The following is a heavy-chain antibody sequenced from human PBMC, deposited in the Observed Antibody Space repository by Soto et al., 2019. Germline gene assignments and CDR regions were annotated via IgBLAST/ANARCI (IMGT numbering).Heavy chain of an antibody. D-gene: IGHD5-18*01. J-gene: IGHJ6*02. Sequence: GASVKVPCKASGYTFYSHSISWVRQAPGQGLEWMGRINADYGNTQYAQKFRGRVTMTTDTSTTTVYMELTNLRSDDTAVYYCARCIQGDYYYGMDVWGQGTTVTVSS. V-gene: IGHV1-18*01. CDR1: GYTFYSHS. CDR3: ARCIQGDYYYGMDV. CDR2: INADYGNT.